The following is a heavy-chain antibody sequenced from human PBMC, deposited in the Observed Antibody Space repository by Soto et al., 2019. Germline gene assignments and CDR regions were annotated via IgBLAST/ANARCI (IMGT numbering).Heavy chain of an antibody. D-gene: IGHD2-15*01. V-gene: IGHV1-8*01. CDR3: ALGGYCSGGSCYSENWFDP. CDR2: MNPNSGNT. CDR1: GYTFTSYD. Sequence: EASVKVSCKASGYTFTSYDINWVRQATGQGLEWMGWMNPNSGNTGYAQKFQGRVTMTRNTSISTAYMELSSLRSEDTAVYYCALGGYCSGGSCYSENWFDPWGQGTLVTVSS. J-gene: IGHJ5*02.